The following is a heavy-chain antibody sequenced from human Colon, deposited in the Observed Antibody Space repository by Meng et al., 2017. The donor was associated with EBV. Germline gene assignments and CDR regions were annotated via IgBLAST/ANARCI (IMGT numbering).Heavy chain of an antibody. Sequence: QVQLPQGGAGLLPPSETLSLTCTVYGGPFSGFYWTWIRQSPGKGLEWIGEIDDSGNIIYNPSLKSRVTISGDTSKNQFSLKLSSVTAADTAVYYCARASYGSGSPLGESWFDPWGQGTLVTVSS. V-gene: IGHV4-34*01. CDR1: GGPFSGFY. J-gene: IGHJ5*02. D-gene: IGHD3-10*01. CDR3: ARASYGSGSPLGESWFDP. CDR2: IDDSGNI.